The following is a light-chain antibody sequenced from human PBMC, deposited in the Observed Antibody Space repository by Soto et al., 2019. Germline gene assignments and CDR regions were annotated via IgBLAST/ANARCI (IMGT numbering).Light chain of an antibody. CDR3: CSYAGSATWV. Sequence: QSALTQPASVSGSNGQSITISCTGTSSDVGSYNLVSWYQQHPGTAPELIIYEASQRPSGVSDRFSASKSGNTASLTISGLQAEDEAHYYCCSYAGSATWVFGGGTKLTVL. CDR1: SSDVGSYNL. J-gene: IGLJ3*02. V-gene: IGLV2-23*01. CDR2: EAS.